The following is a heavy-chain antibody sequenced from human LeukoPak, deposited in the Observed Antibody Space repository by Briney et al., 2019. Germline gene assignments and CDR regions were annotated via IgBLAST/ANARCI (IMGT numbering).Heavy chain of an antibody. CDR1: GFTFSSYA. V-gene: IGHV3-30-3*01. CDR3: AKDQAARVDYSDY. J-gene: IGHJ4*02. Sequence: GGSLRLSCAASGFTFSSYAMHWVRQAPGKGLEWVAVISYDGSNKYYADSVKGRFTISRDNSKNTLYLQMNSLRAEDTAVYYCAKDQAARVDYSDYWGQGTLVTVSS. CDR2: ISYDGSNK. D-gene: IGHD6-6*01.